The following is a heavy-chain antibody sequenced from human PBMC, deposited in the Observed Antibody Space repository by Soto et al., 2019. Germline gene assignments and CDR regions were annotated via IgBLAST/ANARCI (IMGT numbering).Heavy chain of an antibody. CDR1: GGAFNNYA. J-gene: IGHJ6*02. CDR2: IVPVFPSV. D-gene: IGHD6-13*01. Sequence: QVQLVQSGAEVKRPGSSVKVSCKASGGAFNNYAIYWVRQAPGQGLEWLGTIVPVFPSVYYAPRFQGRLTITAVGSTDTVYMMLTSLKSEDTAVDYWAREMRSTAAAYFYYGLNVWGQGTSVTVSS. V-gene: IGHV1-69*18. CDR3: AREMRSTAAAYFYYGLNV.